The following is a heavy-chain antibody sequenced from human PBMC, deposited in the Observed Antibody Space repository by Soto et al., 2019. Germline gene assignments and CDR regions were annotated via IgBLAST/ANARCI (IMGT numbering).Heavy chain of an antibody. J-gene: IGHJ4*02. CDR3: AREHRGCHDY. Sequence: QVQLVESGGGVVQPGRSLRLSCAASGFTFSSYGMHWVRQAPGKGLEWVAVIWYDGSNKYYADSVKGRFTISRDNSKNTLYLQMNGLRAEDTAVYYCAREHRGCHDYWGQGTLVTVSS. CDR2: IWYDGSNK. D-gene: IGHD2-8*01. CDR1: GFTFSSYG. V-gene: IGHV3-33*01.